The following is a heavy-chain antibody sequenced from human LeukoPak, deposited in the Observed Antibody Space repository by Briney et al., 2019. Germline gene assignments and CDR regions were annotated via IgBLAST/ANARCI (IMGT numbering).Heavy chain of an antibody. CDR1: GFTFSSYE. Sequence: GGSLRLSYAASGFTFSSYEMNWVRQAPGKGLEWVSYISSSGSSIYYADSVKGRFTISRDNAKNSLYLQMNSLRAEDTAVYFCARDLTAAAGDYWGQGTLVTVSS. J-gene: IGHJ4*02. CDR2: ISSSGSSI. V-gene: IGHV3-48*03. D-gene: IGHD6-13*01. CDR3: ARDLTAAAGDY.